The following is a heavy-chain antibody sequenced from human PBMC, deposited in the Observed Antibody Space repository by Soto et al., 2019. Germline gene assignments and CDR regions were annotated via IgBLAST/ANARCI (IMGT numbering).Heavy chain of an antibody. V-gene: IGHV1-18*01. Sequence: QVNLVQSGVEVKKPGASVKVSCKASGYTFSTYGISWVRQAPGQGLEWMGWISGYNGNTNYAQNFQGRITMTTDTSTSTAYMELRSLGSDDTAMYYCARDLFGEDGSGYFDYWGQGTLVTASS. CDR3: ARDLFGEDGSGYFDY. CDR1: GYTFSTYG. D-gene: IGHD3-10*01. CDR2: ISGYNGNT. J-gene: IGHJ4*02.